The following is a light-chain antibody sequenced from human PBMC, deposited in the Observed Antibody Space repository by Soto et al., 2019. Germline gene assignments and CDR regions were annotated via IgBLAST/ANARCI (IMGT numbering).Light chain of an antibody. V-gene: IGLV2-8*01. J-gene: IGLJ1*01. CDR3: TSYAGTYSFFYV. CDR1: SSDVGAYNY. CDR2: EVS. Sequence: SLLTQPPSPSGAPWQSVTISCTGTSSDVGAYNYVSWYQQLPGKAPKLIIYEVSKRPSGVPDRFSGSKSGNTASLTVSGLQAEDEADYYCTSYAGTYSFFYVFGTGTKVTVL.